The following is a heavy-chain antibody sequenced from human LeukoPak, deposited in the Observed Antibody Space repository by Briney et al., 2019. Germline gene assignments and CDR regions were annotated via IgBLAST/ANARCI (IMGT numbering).Heavy chain of an antibody. CDR2: INHSGST. J-gene: IGHJ4*02. Sequence: SETLSLTCAVYGVSFSGYYWSWIRQPPGKGLEWIGEINHSGSTNYNPSLKSRVTISVDTSKNQFSLKLSSVTAADTAVYYCARDSGGVGGSTVTYFDYWGQGTLVTVSS. D-gene: IGHD4-17*01. CDR3: ARDSGGVGGSTVTYFDY. V-gene: IGHV4-34*01. CDR1: GVSFSGYY.